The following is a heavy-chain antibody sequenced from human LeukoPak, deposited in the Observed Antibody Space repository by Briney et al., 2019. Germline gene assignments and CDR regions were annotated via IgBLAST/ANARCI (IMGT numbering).Heavy chain of an antibody. Sequence: SETLSLTCTVSGGSISSSSYYWGWIRQPPGKGLEWIGSIYYSGSTYYNPSLKSRVTISVDTSKNQFSLKLSSVTAADTAVYYCARRYYYDSSGSYDYSGQGTLVTASS. CDR1: GGSISSSSYY. CDR2: IYYSGST. D-gene: IGHD3-22*01. J-gene: IGHJ4*02. V-gene: IGHV4-39*01. CDR3: ARRYYYDSSGSYDY.